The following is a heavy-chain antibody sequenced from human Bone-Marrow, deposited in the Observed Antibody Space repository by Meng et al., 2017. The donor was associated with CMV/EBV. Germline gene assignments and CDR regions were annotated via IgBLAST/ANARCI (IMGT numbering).Heavy chain of an antibody. D-gene: IGHD3-16*01. Sequence: SETLSLTCTVSGGSINSAGYYWSWIRQRPGEGLEWIGYIYSSGSTYYKPPLKSRVTMSLDTSKNQFSLQLRSVTAADTAVYYCATARTGGHYYRGMDVWGQGTAVTVSS. V-gene: IGHV4-31*03. J-gene: IGHJ6*02. CDR1: GGSINSAGYY. CDR3: ATARTGGHYYRGMDV. CDR2: IYSSGST.